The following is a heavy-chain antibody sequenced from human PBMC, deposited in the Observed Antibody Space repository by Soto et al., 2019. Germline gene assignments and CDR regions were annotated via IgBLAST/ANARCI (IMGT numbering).Heavy chain of an antibody. CDR2: INPGTGYT. Sequence: QVQFVQSGAEVKKPGASVRLSCKPSGYTLPNYSIQWVRQAAGHGLQWLGWINPGTGYTESSQRFQVRLTLTMDHSATTFYMDLTSLTSADTAAYFCTRNLNGGTPFDYWGQATLVTFSS. V-gene: IGHV1-3*01. CDR3: TRNLNGGTPFDY. D-gene: IGHD2-8*01. CDR1: GYTLPNYS. J-gene: IGHJ4*02.